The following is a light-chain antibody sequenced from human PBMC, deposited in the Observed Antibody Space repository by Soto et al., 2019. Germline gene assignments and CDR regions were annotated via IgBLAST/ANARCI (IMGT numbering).Light chain of an antibody. CDR1: QSISIW. J-gene: IGKJ1*01. CDR2: KTS. V-gene: IGKV1-5*03. CDR3: QHWNEYYWT. Sequence: DIHMTQSPSTLSASVGDRVTITCRASQSISIWLAWYQQKPGKAPNLLIDKTSSLETGVPSRFSGSGSGTEFTLTISSLQPDDSATYYCQHWNEYYWTFGQGTKVEVK.